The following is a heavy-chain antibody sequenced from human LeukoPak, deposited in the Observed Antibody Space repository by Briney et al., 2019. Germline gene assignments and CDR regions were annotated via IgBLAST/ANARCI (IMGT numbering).Heavy chain of an antibody. V-gene: IGHV3-11*05. CDR2: ISSSSSYT. D-gene: IGHD2-2*01. Sequence: GGSLRLSCAASGFTVSSSFMNWVRQAPGKGLEWVSYISSSSSYTNYADSVKGRFTISRDNARNSLFLQMNSLRAEDTAVYYCARVDCSSTNCYDAFDIWGQGTMVTVSS. CDR1: GFTVSSSF. CDR3: ARVDCSSTNCYDAFDI. J-gene: IGHJ3*02.